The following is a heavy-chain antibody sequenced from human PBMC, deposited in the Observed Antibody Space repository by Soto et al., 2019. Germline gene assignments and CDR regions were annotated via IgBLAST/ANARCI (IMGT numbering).Heavy chain of an antibody. Sequence: SETLSPTSVNYGMTVTDYYWSRIRHPPGEGLELIGEINHSGSTNYNPSLKSRVTISLDMSKNQFSLKLSSVTAADTAVYFCARGDFGVVTLGRDASDIWDQGT. V-gene: IGHV4-34*01. D-gene: IGHD3-3*01. CDR1: GMTVTDYY. CDR2: INHSGST. CDR3: ARGDFGVVTLGRDASDI. J-gene: IGHJ3*02.